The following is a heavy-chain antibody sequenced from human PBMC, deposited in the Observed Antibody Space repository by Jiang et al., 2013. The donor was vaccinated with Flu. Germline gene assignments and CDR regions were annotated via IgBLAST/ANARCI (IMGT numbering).Heavy chain of an antibody. CDR1: GFTFSRYG. CDR3: AKDFNDCNGDCPFDY. V-gene: IGHV3-30*18. J-gene: IGHJ4*02. D-gene: IGHD2-21*02. Sequence: VQLVESGGGLVQPGGSLRLSCAASGFTFSRYGMHWVRQAPGKGLEWVADISFDGSNKDYVDSVKGRFTISRDNSKNTLYLQMNSLRPEDTAVYYCAKDFNDCNGDCPFDYWGQGTLVTVSS. CDR2: ISFDGSNK.